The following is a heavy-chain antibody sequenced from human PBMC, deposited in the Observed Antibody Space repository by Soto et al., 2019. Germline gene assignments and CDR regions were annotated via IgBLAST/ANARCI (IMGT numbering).Heavy chain of an antibody. CDR2: ISAYNGNT. V-gene: IGHV1-18*01. CDR1: GYTFTSYG. D-gene: IGHD3-22*01. J-gene: IGHJ4*02. CDR3: ARAYYYDSSGYYDLFDY. Sequence: ASVKVSCKASGYTFTSYGISWVRQAPGQGLEWMGWISAYNGNTNYAQKLQGRATMTTDTSTSTAYMELRSLRSDDTAVYYCARAYYYDSSGYYDLFDYWGQGTLVTVSS.